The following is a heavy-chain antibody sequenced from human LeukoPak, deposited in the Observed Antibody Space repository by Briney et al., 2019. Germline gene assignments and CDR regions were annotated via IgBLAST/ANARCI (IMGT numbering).Heavy chain of an antibody. V-gene: IGHV3-20*04. Sequence: GGSLRLSCAASGFTFDDYGMSWVRQAPGKGLEWVSGINWNGGSTGYADSVKGRFTISRDNSKNTLYLQMNSLRAEDTAVYYCARDNPLFSGEDAFDIWGQGTMVTVSS. CDR2: INWNGGST. J-gene: IGHJ3*02. D-gene: IGHD5-12*01. CDR3: ARDNPLFSGEDAFDI. CDR1: GFTFDDYG.